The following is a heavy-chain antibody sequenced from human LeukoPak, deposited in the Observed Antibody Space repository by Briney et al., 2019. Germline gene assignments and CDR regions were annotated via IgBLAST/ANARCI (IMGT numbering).Heavy chain of an antibody. J-gene: IGHJ6*02. D-gene: IGHD2-2*01. V-gene: IGHV3-7*01. CDR1: GFTFSSYW. CDR3: ARADIVVVPAAMPGHYYYGMDV. Sequence: GGSLRLSCAGSGFTFSSYWMSWVRQAPGKGLEWVANIKQDGSEKYYVDSVKGRFTISRDNAKNSLYLQMNSLRAEDTAVYYCARADIVVVPAAMPGHYYYGMDVWGQGTTVTVSS. CDR2: IKQDGSEK.